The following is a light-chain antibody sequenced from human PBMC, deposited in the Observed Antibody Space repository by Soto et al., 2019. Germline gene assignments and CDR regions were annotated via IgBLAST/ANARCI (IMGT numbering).Light chain of an antibody. CDR2: GTS. J-gene: IGKJ2*04. Sequence: DIQMTQSPPSLSASVGDRVTITCRASQSASNYLHWYQQKPGKVPKLLIYGTSSLQSGVPSRFAGSGSETDFTLTISSLQLDDLATYYCQQTYTTPCSFGGGTKVEI. V-gene: IGKV1-39*01. CDR3: QQTYTTPCS. CDR1: QSASNY.